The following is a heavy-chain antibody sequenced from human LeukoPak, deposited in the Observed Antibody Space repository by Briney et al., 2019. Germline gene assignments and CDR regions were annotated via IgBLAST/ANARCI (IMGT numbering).Heavy chain of an antibody. V-gene: IGHV3-21*01. CDR2: ISPSTSYI. J-gene: IGHJ4*02. Sequence: GGSLRLSCAASGFTFSCYSMNWVRQAPGKGLEWVSSISPSTSYIYYADSVKGRFTISRDNAKNSLYLQMNSLRVEDTAVYFCTRDTPWAYWGQGTLVTVSS. CDR3: TRDTPWAY. CDR1: GFTFSCYS.